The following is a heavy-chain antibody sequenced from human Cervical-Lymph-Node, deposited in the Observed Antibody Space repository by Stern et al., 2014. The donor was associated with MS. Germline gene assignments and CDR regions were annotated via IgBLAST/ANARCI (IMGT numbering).Heavy chain of an antibody. D-gene: IGHD5-18*01. Sequence: QVQLVQSGSELKKPGASVKVSCKASGYTLTNYPMNWVRQAPGQGLELMGWINTNTGNSTYAQGFTGRFVFSLDTSVSTAYLQISSLKAEDTAVYYCARDFVDTAMITRSDYLDCWGQGTLVTVSS. CDR2: INTNTGNS. CDR1: GYTLTNYP. V-gene: IGHV7-4-1*02. CDR3: ARDFVDTAMITRSDYLDC. J-gene: IGHJ4*02.